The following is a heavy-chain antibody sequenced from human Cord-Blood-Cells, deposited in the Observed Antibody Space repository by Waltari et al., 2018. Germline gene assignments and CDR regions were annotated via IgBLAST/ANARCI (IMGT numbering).Heavy chain of an antibody. Sequence: QVQLVQSGAEVKKPGASVKVSCKASGYTFTGYYMHWVRQAPGQGLEWMGWLSPNSGVKNYAQKLQGRVTRTRDTSSSTAYMELSRRRSDDTAVYYCAGSSGDGDAFDIWGQGTMVTVSS. J-gene: IGHJ3*02. V-gene: IGHV1-2*02. D-gene: IGHD7-27*01. CDR3: AGSSGDGDAFDI. CDR1: GYTFTGYY. CDR2: LSPNSGVK.